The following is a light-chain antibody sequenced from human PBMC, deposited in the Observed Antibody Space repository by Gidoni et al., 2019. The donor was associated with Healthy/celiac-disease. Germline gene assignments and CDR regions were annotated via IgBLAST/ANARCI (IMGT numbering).Light chain of an antibody. Sequence: DIQMTQSPSSLSASVGDRVTITCRARQSISSYLNWYPQKPGKAPKLLIYAASSLQSGVPSRFSGSGSATDFTLTISSLQPEDFATYYCQQSYSTFGPGTKVDIK. V-gene: IGKV1-39*01. CDR2: AAS. CDR3: QQSYST. J-gene: IGKJ3*01. CDR1: QSISSY.